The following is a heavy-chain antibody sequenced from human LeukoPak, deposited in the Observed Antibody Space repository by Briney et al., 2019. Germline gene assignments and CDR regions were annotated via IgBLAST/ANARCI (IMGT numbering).Heavy chain of an antibody. J-gene: IGHJ4*02. CDR3: VRDRNYYEALQRSY. CDR1: GFTFSTFA. CDR2: ITGAGDTT. V-gene: IGHV3-23*01. Sequence: GGSLRLSCAASGFTFSTFAMSWVRQDPGRGLEWVSSITGAGDTTFYPESVKGRFTISRDNSKNTLYLQMNSLRVEDTALYYCVRDRNYYEALQRSYWGQGTLVTVSS. D-gene: IGHD3-3*01.